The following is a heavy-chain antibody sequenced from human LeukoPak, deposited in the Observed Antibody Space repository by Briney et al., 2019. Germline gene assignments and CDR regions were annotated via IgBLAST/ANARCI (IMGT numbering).Heavy chain of an antibody. D-gene: IGHD3-16*02. V-gene: IGHV3-33*06. CDR2: IWYDGSNK. CDR1: GFTFSYYG. Sequence: GRSLRLSCAASGFTFSYYGMHWVRQAPGKGLEWVAVIWYDGSNKYYADSVKGRFTISRDNSKNTLYLQMNSLRAEDTAVYYCAKEGYDYVWGSYRYSPYYYYGMDVWGQGTTVTVSS. J-gene: IGHJ6*02. CDR3: AKEGYDYVWGSYRYSPYYYYGMDV.